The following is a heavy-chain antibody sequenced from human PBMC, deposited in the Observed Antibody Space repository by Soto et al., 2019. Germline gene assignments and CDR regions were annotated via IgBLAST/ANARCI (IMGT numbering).Heavy chain of an antibody. CDR3: AYLPCSGGSCYWFSYSGMDV. Sequence: QITLKESGPPLVKPTQTLTLTCTFSGFSLSTSGVGVAWIRQPPGKALEWLALIYWDDDKRYRPSLETRLTGTKDTSKNQVVLSMTNMDSVDTATYYCAYLPCSGGSCYWFSYSGMDVWGQGTTVTVSS. V-gene: IGHV2-5*02. D-gene: IGHD2-15*01. CDR1: GFSLSTSGVG. J-gene: IGHJ6*02. CDR2: IYWDDDK.